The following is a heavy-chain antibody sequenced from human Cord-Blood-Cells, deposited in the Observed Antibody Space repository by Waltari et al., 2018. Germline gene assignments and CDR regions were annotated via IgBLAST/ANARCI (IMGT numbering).Heavy chain of an antibody. V-gene: IGHV4-59*08. J-gene: IGHJ3*02. CDR2: IYYSGST. CDR3: ARRGYYDSSGYYPYDAFDI. CDR1: GGSISSYY. D-gene: IGHD3-22*01. Sequence: QVQLQESGPGLVKPSETLSLTCTVPGGSISSYYWSWIRQPPGKGLEWIGYIYYSGSTNYNPSLKSRVTISVDTSKNQFSLKLSSVTAADTAVYYCARRGYYDSSGYYPYDAFDIWGQGTMVTVSS.